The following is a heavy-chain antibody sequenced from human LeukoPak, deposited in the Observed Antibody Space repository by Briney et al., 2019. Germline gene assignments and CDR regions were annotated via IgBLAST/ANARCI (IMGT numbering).Heavy chain of an antibody. D-gene: IGHD2-2*02. CDR1: GGSFSGYY. CDR3: ARGYSPHCSSTSCYKMWVS. V-gene: IGHV4-34*01. CDR2: INHSGRT. J-gene: IGHJ4*02. Sequence: SETLPLTCAVYGGSFSGYYWSWIRQPPGKGLEWIGEINHSGRTNYNPSLKSRVTISVDTSKNQFSLKLSSVTAADTAVYYCARGYSPHCSSTSCYKMWVSWGQGTLVTVSS.